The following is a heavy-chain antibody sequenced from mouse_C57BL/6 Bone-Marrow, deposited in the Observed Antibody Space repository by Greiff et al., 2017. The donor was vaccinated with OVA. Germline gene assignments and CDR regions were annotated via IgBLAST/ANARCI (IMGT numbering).Heavy chain of an antibody. J-gene: IGHJ4*01. CDR2: ISDGGSYT. V-gene: IGHV5-4*01. Sequence: DVHLVESGGGLVKPGGSLKLSCAASGFTFSSYAMSWVRQTPEKRLEWVATISDGGSYTYYPDNVKGRFTISRGNAKNNLYLQMSHLKSEDTAMYYCARVPPSDYWGQGTSVTVSS. CDR3: ARVPPSDY. CDR1: GFTFSSYA.